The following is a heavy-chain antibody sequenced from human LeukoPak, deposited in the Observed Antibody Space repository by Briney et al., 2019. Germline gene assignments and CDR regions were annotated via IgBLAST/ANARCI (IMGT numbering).Heavy chain of an antibody. CDR2: IKQDASQE. CDR3: AKGTKPVMTIPDY. D-gene: IGHD1/OR15-1a*01. J-gene: IGHJ4*02. V-gene: IGHV3-7*03. Sequence: GGSLRLSCAASGFTFSSYWMSWVRQAPGKGPEWVAHIKQDASQEDHVDSVKGRFTISRDNAKNSLFLQMNSLRAEDTAMYYCAKGTKPVMTIPDYWGQGILVTVSS. CDR1: GFTFSSYW.